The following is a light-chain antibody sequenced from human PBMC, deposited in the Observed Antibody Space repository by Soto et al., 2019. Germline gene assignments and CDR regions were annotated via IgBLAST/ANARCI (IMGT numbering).Light chain of an antibody. CDR2: EVS. CDR3: SSYTISTTLV. CDR1: SSDVGGYDY. J-gene: IGLJ2*01. V-gene: IGLV2-14*01. Sequence: QSALAQPASVSGSPGQSITISCTGTSSDVGGYDYVSWYQQHPGKAPKLMIYEVSNRPSGVSNRFSGSKSGNTASLTISGLQADDEADYYCSSYTISTTLVFGGGTKLTGL.